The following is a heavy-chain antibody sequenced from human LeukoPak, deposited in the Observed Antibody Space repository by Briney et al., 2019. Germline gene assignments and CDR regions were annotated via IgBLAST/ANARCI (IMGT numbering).Heavy chain of an antibody. CDR3: ARGSLTMNFDY. D-gene: IGHD2-15*01. Sequence: SETLSLTCTVSGGSISSYYWSWIRQPPGKGLEWIGYIYYSGSTNYNPSPKSRVTISVDTSKNQFSLKLSSVTAADTAVYYYARGSLTMNFDYWGQGTLVTVSS. J-gene: IGHJ4*02. V-gene: IGHV4-59*01. CDR2: IYYSGST. CDR1: GGSISSYY.